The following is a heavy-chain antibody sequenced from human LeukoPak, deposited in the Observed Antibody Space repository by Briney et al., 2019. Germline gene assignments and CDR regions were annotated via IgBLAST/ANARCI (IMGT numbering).Heavy chain of an antibody. J-gene: IGHJ4*02. V-gene: IGHV3-30*02. Sequence: PGGSLRLSCAASGFTFSSYGMRWVRQAPGKGLEWVAFIRYDASNKYYADSVKGRFTISRDNSKNTLYLQMNCLRAEDTAVYYCAKEKAAPHDYWGQGTLVTVSS. CDR3: AKEKAAPHDY. CDR1: GFTFSSYG. D-gene: IGHD6-25*01. CDR2: IRYDASNK.